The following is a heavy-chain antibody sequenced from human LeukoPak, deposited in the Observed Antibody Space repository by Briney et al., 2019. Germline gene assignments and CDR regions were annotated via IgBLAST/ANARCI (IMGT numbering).Heavy chain of an antibody. Sequence: PSESLSLTCAVSGGSISSGGYSWSWIRQPPGKGLEWIGYIYHSGSIYYNPSLKSRVTISVDRSKNQISLKLSSVTAADTAVYYCARGDSSGYYQNWFDPWGQGTLVTVSS. J-gene: IGHJ5*02. V-gene: IGHV4-30-2*01. CDR2: IYHSGSI. CDR1: GGSISSGGYS. D-gene: IGHD3-22*01. CDR3: ARGDSSGYYQNWFDP.